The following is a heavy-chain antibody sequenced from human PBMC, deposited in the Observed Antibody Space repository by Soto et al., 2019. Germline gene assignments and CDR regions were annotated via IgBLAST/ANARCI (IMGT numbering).Heavy chain of an antibody. Sequence: GSLKISCKGSGYSFTSYWISWVRQMPGKGLEWMGRIDPSDSYTNYSPSFQGHVTISADKSISTAYLQWSSLKASDTAMYYWATPLVATRRRRDYYGMDVWGQGTTVTVSS. D-gene: IGHD5-12*01. CDR1: GYSFTSYW. V-gene: IGHV5-10-1*01. CDR3: ATPLVATRRRRDYYGMDV. CDR2: IDPSDSYT. J-gene: IGHJ6*02.